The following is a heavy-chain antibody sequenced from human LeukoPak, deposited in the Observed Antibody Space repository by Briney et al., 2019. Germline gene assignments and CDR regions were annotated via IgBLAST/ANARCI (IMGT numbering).Heavy chain of an antibody. D-gene: IGHD3-22*01. CDR1: GFTFSSYW. CDR2: IKEDESEK. Sequence: GGSLRLSCAASGFTFSSYWMSWVRQAPGKGLEWVANIKEDESEKYYVDSVKGRFTISRDNAKNSLYLQMNSLRAEDTAVYYCARDTTYYYDSSGRKFDYWGQGTLVTVSS. CDR3: ARDTTYYYDSSGRKFDY. J-gene: IGHJ4*02. V-gene: IGHV3-7*01.